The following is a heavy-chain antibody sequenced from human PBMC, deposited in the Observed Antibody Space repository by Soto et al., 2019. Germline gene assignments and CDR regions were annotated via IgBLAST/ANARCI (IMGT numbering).Heavy chain of an antibody. Sequence: QVQLQESGPGLVKPSQTLSLTCKVSGASLSSGDYYWNWIRQLPGKGLAWIGYIYYTRVTSYNPSLKSRVTMSVDTSKQQFSLKMNSVTAADTAVYFCARAAATGHPVVPDFWGQGALVTVSS. CDR1: GASLSSGDYY. CDR3: ARAAATGHPVVPDF. V-gene: IGHV4-31*03. J-gene: IGHJ4*02. CDR2: IYYTRVT. D-gene: IGHD6-13*01.